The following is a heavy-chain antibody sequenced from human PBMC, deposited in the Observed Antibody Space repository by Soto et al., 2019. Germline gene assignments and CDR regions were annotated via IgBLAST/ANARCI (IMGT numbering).Heavy chain of an antibody. CDR2: IYSGGSA. CDR3: AREKGSRDCFDL. CDR1: GFTVTSNH. V-gene: IGHV3-53*04. Sequence: EMQVVESGGGLVQPGGSLRLSCAASGFTVTSNHMSWVRQAPGKGLEWVSVIYSGGSADYADSVKGRVTICRHNFENTVYLEMNSLRGEDTAVYYCAREKGSRDCFDLWGRGTLAPVSS. J-gene: IGHJ2*01. D-gene: IGHD2-21*01.